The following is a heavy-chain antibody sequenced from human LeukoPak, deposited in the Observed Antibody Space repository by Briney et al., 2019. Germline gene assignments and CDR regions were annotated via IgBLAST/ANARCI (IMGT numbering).Heavy chain of an antibody. V-gene: IGHV3-21*04. J-gene: IGHJ4*02. CDR1: GFTFRTYN. CDR3: AKDGNWARFEN. Sequence: GGSLRLSCAASGFTFRTYNMNWVRQAPGKGLEWVSTIPTSSTYIYYADSVKGRFTISRDNAKNSLYLQMNSPRAEDTAAYYCAKDGNWARFENWGQGTLVTVSS. CDR2: IPTSSTYI. D-gene: IGHD7-27*01.